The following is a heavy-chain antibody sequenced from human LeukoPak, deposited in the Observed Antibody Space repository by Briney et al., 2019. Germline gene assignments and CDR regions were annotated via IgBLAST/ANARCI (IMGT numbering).Heavy chain of an antibody. CDR1: GGTFSSYA. J-gene: IGHJ5*02. V-gene: IGHV1-69*06. Sequence: ASLKVSCKASGGTFSSYAISWVRQAPGQALEWMGGIIPIFLTANYAQKFQGRVTITADKSTSTAYMELSSLRSGDTAVYYCARKLPHDWFDPWGQGTLVTVSS. CDR3: ARKLPHDWFDP. CDR2: IIPIFLTA.